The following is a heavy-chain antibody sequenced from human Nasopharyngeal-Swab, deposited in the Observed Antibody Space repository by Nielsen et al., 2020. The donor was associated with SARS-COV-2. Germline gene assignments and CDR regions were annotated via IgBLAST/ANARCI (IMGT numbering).Heavy chain of an antibody. J-gene: IGHJ4*02. CDR2: ISSSSSYI. D-gene: IGHD3-22*01. V-gene: IGHV3-21*01. CDR1: GFTFSSYS. Sequence: GESLKISCAASGFTFSSYSMNWVRQAPGKGLEWVSSISSSSSYIYYADSVKGRFTISRDNAKNSLYLQMNSLRAEDTAGDYCARVAGYYESSCYGDYFDYWGQGTLVTVSS. CDR3: ARVAGYYESSCYGDYFDY.